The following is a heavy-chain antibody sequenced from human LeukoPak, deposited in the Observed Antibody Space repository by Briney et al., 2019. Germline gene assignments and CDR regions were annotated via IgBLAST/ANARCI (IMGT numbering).Heavy chain of an antibody. J-gene: IGHJ4*02. D-gene: IGHD2-15*01. CDR1: GFTFSSYG. Sequence: GGSLRLSCAASGFTFSSYGMHWVRQAPGKGLEWVAVISYDGSNKYYADSVKGRFTISRDNSKNTLYLQMNSLRAEDTAVYYCAKDTLGYCSGGSCYSAGFDYWGQGTLVTVSS. CDR3: AKDTLGYCSGGSCYSAGFDY. CDR2: ISYDGSNK. V-gene: IGHV3-30*18.